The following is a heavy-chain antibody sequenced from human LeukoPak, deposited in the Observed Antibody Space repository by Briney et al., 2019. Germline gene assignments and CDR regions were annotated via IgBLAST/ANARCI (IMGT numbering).Heavy chain of an antibody. Sequence: PSGTLSLTCAVSGGSISSSNWWSGGRAPPGRGVEGIGESYNSGSTNYNPSLKRRVTISLHKSKTQFSLTLSSVTAPDTAVYYCARDWDGFDYWGQATLVTVSS. CDR2: SYNSGST. CDR1: GGSISSSNW. CDR3: ARDWDGFDY. V-gene: IGHV4-4*02. J-gene: IGHJ4*02. D-gene: IGHD1-26*01.